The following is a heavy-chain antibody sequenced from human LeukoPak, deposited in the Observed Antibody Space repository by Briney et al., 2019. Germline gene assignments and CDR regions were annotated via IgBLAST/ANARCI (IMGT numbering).Heavy chain of an antibody. D-gene: IGHD5-18*01. CDR1: GFTFSDYY. CDR2: ISDTGSTI. Sequence: GGSLRLSCAASGFTFSDYYMSWIRQAPGKGLEWVSYISDTGSTIYYADSVKGRFTISRDNAKNSLYLQMNSLRAEDTALYYCAKSPSAMVSFYFDYWGQGTLVTVSS. J-gene: IGHJ4*02. CDR3: AKSPSAMVSFYFDY. V-gene: IGHV3-11*01.